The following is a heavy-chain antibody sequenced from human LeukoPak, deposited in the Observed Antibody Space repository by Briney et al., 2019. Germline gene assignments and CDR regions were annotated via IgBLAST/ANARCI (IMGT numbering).Heavy chain of an antibody. J-gene: IGHJ6*04. V-gene: IGHV4-59*01. CDR3: ARDDFWSGMDV. D-gene: IGHD3-3*01. Sequence: SETLSLTCTVSGGSISSYYWSWIRQPPGKGLEWIGYIYYSGSTNYNPSLKSRVTIPVDTSKNQFSLKLSSVTAADTAVYYCARDDFWSGMDVWGKGTTVTVSS. CDR2: IYYSGST. CDR1: GGSISSYY.